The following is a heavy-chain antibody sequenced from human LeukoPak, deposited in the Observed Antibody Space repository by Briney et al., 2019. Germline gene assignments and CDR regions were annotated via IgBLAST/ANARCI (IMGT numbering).Heavy chain of an antibody. CDR2: ISAYNGNT. Sequence: ASVKVSCKASGYTFTNYDINWVRQATGQGLEWMGWISAYNGNTNYAQKLQGRVTMTTDTSTSTAYMELRSLRSDDTAVYYCARDHSGWYYFDYWGQGTLVTVSS. J-gene: IGHJ4*02. V-gene: IGHV1-18*01. CDR1: GYTFTNYD. D-gene: IGHD6-19*01. CDR3: ARDHSGWYYFDY.